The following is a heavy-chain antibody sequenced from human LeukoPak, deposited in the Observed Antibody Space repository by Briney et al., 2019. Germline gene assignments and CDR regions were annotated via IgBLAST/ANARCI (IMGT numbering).Heavy chain of an antibody. D-gene: IGHD4-17*01. CDR3: ARDLDLDYGDYDPYGMDV. CDR2: ISSSSYI. V-gene: IGHV3-21*04. J-gene: IGHJ6*02. Sequence: GGSLRLSCAASGFTFSSYSMNWVRQAPGKGLEWVSSISSSSYIYYADSVKGRFTISRDNAKNSLYLQVNSLRAEDTAVYYCARDLDLDYGDYDPYGMDVWGQGTTVTVSS. CDR1: GFTFSSYS.